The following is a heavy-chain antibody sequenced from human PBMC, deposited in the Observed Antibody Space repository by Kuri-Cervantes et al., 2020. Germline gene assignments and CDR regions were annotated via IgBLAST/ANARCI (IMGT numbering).Heavy chain of an antibody. CDR2: INPNSGGP. J-gene: IGHJ4*02. CDR1: GYTFTGYY. V-gene: IGHV1-2*02. D-gene: IGHD2-2*01. CDR3: ARDPATRTPLDY. Sequence: ASVKVSCKASGYTFTGYYMHWVRQAPGQGLEWMGWINPNSGGPDYAQKFQGRVTMTRDTSLSTAYMELNSLRPDDTAVYFCARDPATRTPLDYWGQGTPVTVSS.